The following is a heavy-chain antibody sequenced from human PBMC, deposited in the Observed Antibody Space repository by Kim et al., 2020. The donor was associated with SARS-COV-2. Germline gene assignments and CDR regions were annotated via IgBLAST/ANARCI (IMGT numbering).Heavy chain of an antibody. V-gene: IGHV3-11*01. CDR1: GLSFSDHY. CDR3: ARSVVEAAGALDI. CDR2: IRSDSGRI. Sequence: GGSLRLSCAASGLSFSDHYMTWIRQAPGKGLEWISYIRSDSGRIYYADSVKGRFTISRDNAKSSLFLQMNSLRAEDTAVYYCARSVVEAAGALDIWGQGT. J-gene: IGHJ3*02. D-gene: IGHD2-15*01.